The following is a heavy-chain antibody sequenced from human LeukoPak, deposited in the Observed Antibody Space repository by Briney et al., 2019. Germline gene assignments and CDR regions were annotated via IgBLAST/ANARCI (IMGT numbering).Heavy chain of an antibody. Sequence: GGSLRLSCAASGFTFSDYYMSWIRQAPGKGLEWVSYISSSGSTIYYADSVKGRFTISRDNAQNSLYLQMNSLRAEDTAVYYCAGYDYGDKDAFDIWGQGTMVTVSS. CDR3: AGYDYGDKDAFDI. V-gene: IGHV3-11*01. J-gene: IGHJ3*02. D-gene: IGHD4-17*01. CDR2: ISSSGSTI. CDR1: GFTFSDYY.